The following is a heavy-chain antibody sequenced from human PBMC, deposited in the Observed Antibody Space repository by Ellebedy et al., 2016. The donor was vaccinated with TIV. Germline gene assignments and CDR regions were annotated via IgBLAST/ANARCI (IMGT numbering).Heavy chain of an antibody. CDR2: IEDAGTET. Sequence: GESLKISCAASGFTFKNYWMTWVRQAPGKGLEWVASIEDAGTETYSVDSAEGRFIIPRDNAKNSLYLRINNPRDEDTAVYYCARRGSRYWHFDLWGRGTQVIVSS. V-gene: IGHV3-7*03. D-gene: IGHD1-1*01. CDR3: ARRGSRYWHFDL. CDR1: GFTFKNYW. J-gene: IGHJ2*01.